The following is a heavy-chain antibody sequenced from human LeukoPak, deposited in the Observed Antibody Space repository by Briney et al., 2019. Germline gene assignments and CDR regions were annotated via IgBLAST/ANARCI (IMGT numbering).Heavy chain of an antibody. CDR2: IYYSGST. J-gene: IGHJ6*02. CDR3: ARVGDDYNGMDV. D-gene: IGHD3-10*01. V-gene: IGHV4-31*03. Sequence: SETLSLTCTVSGGSISSGGYYWSWIRQHPGKGLEWIGYIYYSGSTYYNPSLKSRVTISVDTSKKQFSLKLSSVTAADTAVYYCARVGDDYNGMDVWGQGTTVTVSS. CDR1: GGSISSGGYY.